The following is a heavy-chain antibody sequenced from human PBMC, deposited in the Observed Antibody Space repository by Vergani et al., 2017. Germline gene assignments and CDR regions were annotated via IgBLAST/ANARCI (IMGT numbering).Heavy chain of an antibody. V-gene: IGHV3-23*01. CDR2: ISGSGGST. J-gene: IGHJ6*02. D-gene: IGHD2-2*02. CDR3: ARDDCSTSCYIFHYYGMDV. Sequence: EVQLLESGGGLVQPGGSLRLSCAASGFTFSSYAMSRVRQAPGKGLEWVSAISGSGGSTYYADSVKGRFTISRDNAKNLLYLQMNSLSDEDTAVYYCARDDCSTSCYIFHYYGMDVWGQGTTVTVSS. CDR1: GFTFSSYA.